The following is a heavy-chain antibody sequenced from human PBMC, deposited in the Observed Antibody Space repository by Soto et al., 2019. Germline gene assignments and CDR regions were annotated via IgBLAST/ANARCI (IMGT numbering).Heavy chain of an antibody. D-gene: IGHD6-6*01. CDR3: ARGMGQTRPFKSIAARTNWFDP. CDR1: GFTFSSYW. CDR2: IKQDGSEK. Sequence: EVQLVESGGGLVQPGGSLRLSCAASGFTFSSYWMSWVRQAPGKGLEWVANIKQDGSEKYYVDSVKGRFTISRDNAKNSLYLQMNSLRAEDTAVYYCARGMGQTRPFKSIAARTNWFDPWGQGTLVTVSS. V-gene: IGHV3-7*03. J-gene: IGHJ5*02.